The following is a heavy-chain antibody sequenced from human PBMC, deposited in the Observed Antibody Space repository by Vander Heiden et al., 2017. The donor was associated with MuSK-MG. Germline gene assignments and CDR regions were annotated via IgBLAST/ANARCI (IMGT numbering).Heavy chain of an antibody. CDR2: IKPDGSEK. V-gene: IGHV3-7*04. J-gene: IGHJ3*01. Sequence: EVQLVESGGGLVQPGGSLRLSCTASGFSFSSCWMTWVRQAPGKGLEWVANIKPDGSEKYYVDSVKGRFTISRDNGKNSLYLQMNSLRAEDTAVYYCARGDKFDWLPRGTWGQGTMVTVSS. CDR3: ARGDKFDWLPRGT. D-gene: IGHD3-9*01. CDR1: GFSFSSCW.